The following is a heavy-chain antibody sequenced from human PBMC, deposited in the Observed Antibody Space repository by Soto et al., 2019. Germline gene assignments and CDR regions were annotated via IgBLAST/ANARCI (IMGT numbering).Heavy chain of an antibody. V-gene: IGHV1-2*02. CDR2: INPNSGNT. Sequence: QVQLVQSGAEVKKPGASVKVSCKASGYTFTGYYMHWVRQAPGQGLEWMGWINPNSGNTKYVQKLRGRVIITRDTPIRTAYRGLSGLTSADTAVYYCGGGKVYTAPFDPWAQGTLVPVSS. D-gene: IGHD5-18*01. CDR1: GYTFTGYY. CDR3: GGGKVYTAPFDP. J-gene: IGHJ5*02.